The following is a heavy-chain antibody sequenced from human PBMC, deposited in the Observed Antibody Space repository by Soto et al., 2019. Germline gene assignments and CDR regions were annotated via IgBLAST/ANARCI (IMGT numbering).Heavy chain of an antibody. CDR3: ARDCPLFFFQAEDGIRDYLPVSAFLLNRSSDL. V-gene: IGHV4-59*01. J-gene: IGHJ2*01. CDR2: IYYSGIT. Sequence: KGLERIGFIYYSGITTYNPALKSRVTISVDTSKNQFSLKLSSVTAADTAVYYCARDCPLFFFQAEDGIRDYLPVSAFLLNRSSDL. D-gene: IGHD3-9*01.